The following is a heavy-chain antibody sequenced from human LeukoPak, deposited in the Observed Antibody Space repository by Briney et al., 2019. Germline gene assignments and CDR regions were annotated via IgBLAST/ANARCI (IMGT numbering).Heavy chain of an antibody. V-gene: IGHV3-21*01. CDR3: ARCYYDSSGPDY. Sequence: GGSLRLTCAASGFTFSCYSMNWVRQAPGKGLEWVSSISSSSSYIYYADSVKGRFTISRDNAKNSLYLQMNSLRAEDTAVYYCARCYYDSSGPDYWGQGTLATVSS. CDR1: GFTFSCYS. CDR2: ISSSSSYI. J-gene: IGHJ4*02. D-gene: IGHD3-22*01.